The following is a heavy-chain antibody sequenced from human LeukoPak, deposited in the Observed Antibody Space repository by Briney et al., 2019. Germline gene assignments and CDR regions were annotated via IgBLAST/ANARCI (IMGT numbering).Heavy chain of an antibody. CDR3: AKGSRAASYGYKAFDY. CDR2: ISGSGGST. CDR1: GFTFSSYA. J-gene: IGHJ4*02. Sequence: GGSLRLSCAASGFTFSSYAMSWVRQAPGKGLEWVSAISGSGGSTYYADSVKGRFTISRDNSKNTLYLQMNSLRAEDTAVYYCAKGSRAASYGYKAFDYWGQGTLVTVSS. V-gene: IGHV3-23*01. D-gene: IGHD5-18*01.